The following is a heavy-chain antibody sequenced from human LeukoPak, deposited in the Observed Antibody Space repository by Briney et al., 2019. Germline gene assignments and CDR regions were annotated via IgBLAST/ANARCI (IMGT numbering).Heavy chain of an antibody. D-gene: IGHD2-2*01. V-gene: IGHV3-74*01. CDR3: ARESGYCDGASCYRPEDY. CDR2: IKADGYTT. J-gene: IGHJ4*02. Sequence: PGGSLRLSCAASGFTFSSYWMHWVRQAPGKGLVWVSRIKADGYTTTYADSVKGRFTISRDNAKNTLYLQMNSLRAEDTAVYYCARESGYCDGASCYRPEDYWGQGTLVTVSS. CDR1: GFTFSSYW.